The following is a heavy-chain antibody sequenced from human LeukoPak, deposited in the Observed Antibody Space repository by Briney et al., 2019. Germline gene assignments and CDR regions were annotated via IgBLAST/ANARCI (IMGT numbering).Heavy chain of an antibody. Sequence: SETLSLTCTVSGGSISSYYWSWIRQPPGKGLEWIGYIYYSGSTNYNPSLKSRVTISVDTSKNQFSLNLSSVTAADTAVYYCARFGRYYYGSGYYFDYWGQGTLVTVSS. J-gene: IGHJ4*02. CDR2: IYYSGST. D-gene: IGHD3-10*01. CDR3: ARFGRYYYGSGYYFDY. CDR1: GGSISSYY. V-gene: IGHV4-59*01.